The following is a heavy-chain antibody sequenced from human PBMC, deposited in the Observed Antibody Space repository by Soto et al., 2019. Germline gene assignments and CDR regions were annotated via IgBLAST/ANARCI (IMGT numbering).Heavy chain of an antibody. Sequence: PSETLSLTCAVYVGSFSGYYWSLIRQPPGKGLEGIGEINHSGSTHYNPSLKSRVTISVHTSKNQFPLKLSSVTAAETAVYYCASYGMDLWGQGTTVFVSS. CDR1: VGSFSGYY. CDR3: ASYGMDL. V-gene: IGHV4-34*01. J-gene: IGHJ6*02. CDR2: INHSGST.